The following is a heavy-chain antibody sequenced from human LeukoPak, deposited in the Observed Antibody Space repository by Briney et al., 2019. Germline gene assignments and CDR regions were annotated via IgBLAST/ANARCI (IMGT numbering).Heavy chain of an antibody. CDR2: NIPSDSDT. Sequence: GEALKISCKGSGYSFTTYWVGWVRQMPGKGLEWMGMNIPSDSDTRYSPSFRGQVTMSADKSINTAYLQLSSLKASDTGVYYCASQSGPGVSLDYWGQGTLVTVSS. CDR1: GYSFTTYW. CDR3: ASQSGPGVSLDY. V-gene: IGHV5-51*01. J-gene: IGHJ4*02. D-gene: IGHD3-10*01.